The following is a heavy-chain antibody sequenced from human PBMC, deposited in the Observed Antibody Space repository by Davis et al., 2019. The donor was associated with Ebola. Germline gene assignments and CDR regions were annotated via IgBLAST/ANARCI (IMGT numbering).Heavy chain of an antibody. CDR3: ARVPVDTADYYYYGMDV. J-gene: IGHJ6*02. CDR1: GFTFSSYS. V-gene: IGHV3-48*01. D-gene: IGHD5-18*01. CDR2: ISSSSSTI. Sequence: GESLKISCAASGFTFSSYSMNWVRQAPGKGLEWVSYISSSSSTIYYADSVKGRFTISRDNSKNTLYLQMNSLRAEDTAVYYCARVPVDTADYYYYGMDVWGQGTTVTVSS.